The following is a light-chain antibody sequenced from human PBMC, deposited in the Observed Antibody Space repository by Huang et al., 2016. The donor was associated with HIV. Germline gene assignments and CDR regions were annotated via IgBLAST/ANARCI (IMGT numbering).Light chain of an antibody. CDR3: QQFSDFF. CDR1: QDINNN. J-gene: IGKJ3*01. Sequence: IQLTQFPSSLSASVGDRVAITCLASQDINNNLAWYQQKPGKAPKRLIYATSTLQNGVPSRFSGRGSGTVFILTINNLQPEDFATYYCQQFSDFFFGPGTRVDVK. V-gene: IGKV1-9*01. CDR2: ATS.